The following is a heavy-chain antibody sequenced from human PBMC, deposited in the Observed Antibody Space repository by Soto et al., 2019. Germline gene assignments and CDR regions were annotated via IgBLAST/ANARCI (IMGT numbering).Heavy chain of an antibody. Sequence: GGSLRLSCAASGFTFSSYWMHWVRQAPGKGLVWVSRINSDGSSTSYADSVKGRFTISRDNAKNSLYLQMNSLRAEDTAVYYCARDRRYFDWLLLPYDAFDIWGQGTMVTVSS. CDR1: GFTFSSYW. D-gene: IGHD3-9*01. CDR3: ARDRRYFDWLLLPYDAFDI. J-gene: IGHJ3*02. V-gene: IGHV3-74*01. CDR2: INSDGSST.